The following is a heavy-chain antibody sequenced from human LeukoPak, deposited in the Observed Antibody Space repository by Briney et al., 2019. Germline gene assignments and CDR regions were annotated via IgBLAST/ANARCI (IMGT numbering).Heavy chain of an antibody. CDR3: AKRAGSQKQDYYFDY. Sequence: GGSLRLSCAASGFTFSTYALHWVRQAPGKGPEWVAVISYDGNNRYYADSVKGRFTISRDNSKNTLYLQMNSLKTEDTAVYFCAKRAGSQKQDYYFDYWGQGTLVTVSS. D-gene: IGHD1-26*01. CDR2: ISYDGNNR. V-gene: IGHV3-30-3*02. CDR1: GFTFSTYA. J-gene: IGHJ4*02.